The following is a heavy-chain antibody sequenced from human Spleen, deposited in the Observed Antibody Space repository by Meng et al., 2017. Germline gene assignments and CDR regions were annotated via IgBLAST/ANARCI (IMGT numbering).Heavy chain of an antibody. J-gene: IGHJ4*02. Sequence: GESLKISCAASGFTFSNYWMSWVRQAPGKGLEWVANIKQDGSEKYYVDSVKGRFTISRDNAKNSLYLQMSSLRAEDTAVYYCARDRFLDYGDSGALGYWGLGTLVTVSS. CDR1: GFTFSNYW. CDR2: IKQDGSEK. V-gene: IGHV3-7*01. D-gene: IGHD4-17*01. CDR3: ARDRFLDYGDSGALGY.